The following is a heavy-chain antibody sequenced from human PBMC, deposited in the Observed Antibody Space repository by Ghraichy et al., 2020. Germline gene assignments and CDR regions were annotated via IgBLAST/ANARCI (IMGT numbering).Heavy chain of an antibody. CDR3: TRHEGGITYPEYFQL. CDR2: IYPGNSDT. Sequence: KVSCKGSGYSFTSYWIGWVRQMPGKGLEWMGIIYPGNSDTRYSPSAQGQVTISADKSTSTAYLQWSSLKASDTAMYYCTRHEGGITYPEYFQLWGQGILVTVPS. V-gene: IGHV5-51*01. CDR1: GYSFTSYW. D-gene: IGHD1-1*01. J-gene: IGHJ1*01.